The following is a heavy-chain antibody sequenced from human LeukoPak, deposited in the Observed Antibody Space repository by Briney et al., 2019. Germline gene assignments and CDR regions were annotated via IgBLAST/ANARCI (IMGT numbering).Heavy chain of an antibody. V-gene: IGHV3-9*01. CDR3: AKAIKLGATTPLDY. Sequence: PGGSLRLSCAASGFTFDDYAMHWVRQAPGKGLEWVSGISWNSGSIGYADSVKGRFTISRDNAKNSLYLQMNSLRAEDTALYYCAKAIKLGATTPLDYWGQGTLVTVSS. J-gene: IGHJ4*02. CDR1: GFTFDDYA. CDR2: ISWNSGSI. D-gene: IGHD1-26*01.